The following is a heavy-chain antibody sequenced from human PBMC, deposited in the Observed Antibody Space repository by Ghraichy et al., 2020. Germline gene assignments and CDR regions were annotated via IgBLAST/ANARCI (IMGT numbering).Heavy chain of an antibody. Sequence: SQTLSLTCAVYGGSFSGYYWSWIRQPPGKGLEWIGEINHSGSTNYNPSLKSRVTISVDTSKNQFSLKLSSVTAADTAVYYCARRSYVVKDYWGQGTLVTVSS. V-gene: IGHV4-34*01. CDR2: INHSGST. J-gene: IGHJ4*02. D-gene: IGHD2-15*01. CDR1: GGSFSGYY. CDR3: ARRSYVVKDY.